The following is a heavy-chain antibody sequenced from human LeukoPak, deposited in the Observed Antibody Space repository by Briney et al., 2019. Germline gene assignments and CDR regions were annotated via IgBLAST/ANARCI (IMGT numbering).Heavy chain of an antibody. D-gene: IGHD3-16*01. CDR1: GFTLSTYW. CDR2: INPDGSGK. Sequence: GGSLRLSCEASGFTLSTYWMNWVRQVPGKGLDWVANINPDGSGKRYVDSVKGLFTIARDNADNSLSLQMNSLRAEDTAVYYCASWGAGGNSWGQGTLVTVSS. J-gene: IGHJ4*02. CDR3: ASWGAGGNS. V-gene: IGHV3-7*01.